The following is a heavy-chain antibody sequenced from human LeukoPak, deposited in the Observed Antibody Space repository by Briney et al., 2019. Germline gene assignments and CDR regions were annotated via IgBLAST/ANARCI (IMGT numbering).Heavy chain of an antibody. CDR3: ATNGPYCSGTSCYGLQH. CDR2: ISGSGGST. J-gene: IGHJ1*01. D-gene: IGHD2-2*01. V-gene: IGHV3-23*01. CDR1: GFTFSSYA. Sequence: GGSLRLSCVASGFTFSSYAMSWVRQAPGKGLEWVSTISGSGGSTYYADSVKGRFTISRDNSKNMLYLQMNSLRAEDTAVYYCATNGPYCSGTSCYGLQHWGQGTLVTVSS.